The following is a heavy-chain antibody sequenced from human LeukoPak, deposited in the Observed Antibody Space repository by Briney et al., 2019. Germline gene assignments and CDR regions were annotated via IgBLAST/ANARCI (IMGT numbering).Heavy chain of an antibody. Sequence: ASVKVSCKASGYTFTGYYMYWVRQAPGQGLECVGWFNPNSGDTNYAQKFQGRVTMTRDTSISTAYMELSRLRSDDTAVYYCARGVRWSSPLDYWGQGTLVTVSS. CDR2: FNPNSGDT. V-gene: IGHV1-2*02. CDR3: ARGVRWSSPLDY. J-gene: IGHJ4*02. D-gene: IGHD6-13*01. CDR1: GYTFTGYY.